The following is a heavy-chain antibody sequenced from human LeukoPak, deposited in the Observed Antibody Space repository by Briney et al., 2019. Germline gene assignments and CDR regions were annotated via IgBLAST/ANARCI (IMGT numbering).Heavy chain of an antibody. Sequence: AGGSLRLSCAASGFTFSSYSMTWVRQAPGKGLEWVSSISSSSSYIYYADSVKGRFTISRDNSKNTLYLQINSLRAEDTAVYYCANYDSGTYYRRPFDCWGQGTLVTVSS. V-gene: IGHV3-21*04. CDR3: ANYDSGTYYRRPFDC. J-gene: IGHJ4*02. CDR1: GFTFSSYS. D-gene: IGHD3-22*01. CDR2: ISSSSSYI.